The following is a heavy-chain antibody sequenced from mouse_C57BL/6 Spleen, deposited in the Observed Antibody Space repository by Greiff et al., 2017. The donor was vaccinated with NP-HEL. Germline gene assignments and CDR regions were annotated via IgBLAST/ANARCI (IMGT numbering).Heavy chain of an antibody. CDR3: AREGDYDEAMDY. J-gene: IGHJ4*01. CDR2: IYPGDGDT. D-gene: IGHD2-4*01. Sequence: VQLQQSGAELVKPGASVKISCKASGYAFSSYWMNWVKQRPGKGLEWIGQIYPGDGDTNYNGKFKGKATLTADKSSSTAYMQLSSLTSEDSAVYFCAREGDYDEAMDYWGQGTSVTVSS. CDR1: GYAFSSYW. V-gene: IGHV1-80*01.